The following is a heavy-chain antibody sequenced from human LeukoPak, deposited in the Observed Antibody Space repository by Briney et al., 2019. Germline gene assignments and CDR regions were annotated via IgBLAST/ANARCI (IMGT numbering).Heavy chain of an antibody. Sequence: ASVKVSCKASGGTFSSYAISWARQAPGQGLEWMGGIIPIFGTANYAQKFQGRVTITADESTSTAYMELSSLRSEDTAVYYCATRGSLAVAGQFDYWGQGTLVTVSS. CDR1: GGTFSSYA. CDR2: IIPIFGTA. CDR3: ATRGSLAVAGQFDY. V-gene: IGHV1-69*13. D-gene: IGHD6-19*01. J-gene: IGHJ4*02.